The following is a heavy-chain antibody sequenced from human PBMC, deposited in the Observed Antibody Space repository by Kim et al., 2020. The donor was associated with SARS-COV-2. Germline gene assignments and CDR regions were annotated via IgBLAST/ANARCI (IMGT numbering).Heavy chain of an antibody. CDR1: GHTFTTYY. V-gene: IGHV1-46*01. D-gene: IGHD2-15*01. CDR3: ATGGPLGYCSRGSCDEPD. CDR2: INPSGGST. J-gene: IGHJ4*02. Sequence: ASVKVSCKASGHTFTTYYMHWVRQAPGQGLEWLGLINPSGGSTTYAQNFQGRVTMTRDTSTSTVYMELSSLKSEDTAVYYCATGGPLGYCSRGSCDEPDWGQGTLVTVSS.